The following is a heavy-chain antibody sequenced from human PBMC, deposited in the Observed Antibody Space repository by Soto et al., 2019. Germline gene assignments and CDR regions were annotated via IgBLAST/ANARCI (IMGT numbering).Heavy chain of an antibody. CDR3: ARKSTIFGVAKIRDRLDY. CDR1: GYTFTSYY. D-gene: IGHD3-3*01. J-gene: IGHJ4*02. V-gene: IGHV1-46*01. Sequence: ASVKVSCKASGYTFTSYYMHWVRQAPGQGLEWMGIINPSGGSTSYAQKFQGRVTMTRDTSTSTVYMELSSLRSEDTAVYYCARKSTIFGVAKIRDRLDYWGQGTLVTVSS. CDR2: INPSGGST.